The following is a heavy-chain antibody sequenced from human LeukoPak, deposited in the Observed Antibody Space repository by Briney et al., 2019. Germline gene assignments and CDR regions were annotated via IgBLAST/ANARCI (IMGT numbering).Heavy chain of an antibody. V-gene: IGHV3-21*01. CDR1: GFTFSSYS. Sequence: GGSLRLSCAASGFTFSSYSMNWVRQAPGKGLEWASSISSSSSYIYYAASVKGRFTISRDNAKNSLYLQMNSLRAEDTAVYYCARVRDGYNSLDYWGQGTLVTVSS. CDR3: ARVRDGYNSLDY. CDR2: ISSSSSYI. D-gene: IGHD5-24*01. J-gene: IGHJ4*02.